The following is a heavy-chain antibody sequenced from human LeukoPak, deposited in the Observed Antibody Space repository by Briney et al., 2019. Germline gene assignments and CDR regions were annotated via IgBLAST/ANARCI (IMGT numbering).Heavy chain of an antibody. J-gene: IGHJ4*02. V-gene: IGHV3-7*01. D-gene: IGHD1-26*01. Sequence: GGSLRLSCAASGFTFNTYWMSWVRQAPGKGLEWVANIKQDGSEKHYLDSVKGRFAISRDNAKNSLYLEMNSLRAEDTAVYYCARERREYGGSYRIFDYWGQGTLVTVSS. CDR3: ARERREYGGSYRIFDY. CDR2: IKQDGSEK. CDR1: GFTFNTYW.